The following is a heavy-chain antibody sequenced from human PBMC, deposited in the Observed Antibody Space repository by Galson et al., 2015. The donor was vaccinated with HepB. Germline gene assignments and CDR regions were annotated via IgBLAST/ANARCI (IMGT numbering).Heavy chain of an antibody. Sequence: SVKVSCKASGYTFTGYYMHWVRQAPGQGLEWMGWINPNSGGTNYAQKFQGRVTMTRDTSISTAYMELSRLRSDDTAVYYCERESEDYGDYNWFDPWGQGTLVTVSS. CDR3: ERESEDYGDYNWFDP. V-gene: IGHV1-2*02. D-gene: IGHD4-17*01. CDR1: GYTFTGYY. J-gene: IGHJ5*02. CDR2: INPNSGGT.